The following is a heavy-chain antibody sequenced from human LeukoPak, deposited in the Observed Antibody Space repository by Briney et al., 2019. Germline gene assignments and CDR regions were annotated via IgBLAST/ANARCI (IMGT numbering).Heavy chain of an antibody. CDR2: ISGNGHQT. Sequence: GGSLRLSCSASGFAFSRFAMTWVRHLPGKSLDWVSTISGNGHQTYYGDSVKGRFSVSRDNSKNILYLQMDSLRADDSALYYCAKDANYYDSSSFFIPFDYSGQGTLLTLSS. CDR3: AKDANYYDSSSFFIPFDY. V-gene: IGHV3-23*01. J-gene: IGHJ4*02. CDR1: GFAFSRFA. D-gene: IGHD3-22*01.